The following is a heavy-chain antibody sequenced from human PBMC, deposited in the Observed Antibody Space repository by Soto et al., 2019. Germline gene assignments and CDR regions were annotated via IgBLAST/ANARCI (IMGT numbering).Heavy chain of an antibody. V-gene: IGHV4-31*03. Sequence: PSETLSLTCTVSGGSISSDGNYWSWIRQHPGKGLEWIGYIYYSGSTYYNPSLKSRVTISVDTSKNQFSLKLNSVTAADTAVYYCARARMDRGIIYYYGMDVWGQGTTVTVSS. J-gene: IGHJ6*02. CDR1: GGSISSDGNY. CDR3: ARARMDRGIIYYYGMDV. D-gene: IGHD3-10*01. CDR2: IYYSGST.